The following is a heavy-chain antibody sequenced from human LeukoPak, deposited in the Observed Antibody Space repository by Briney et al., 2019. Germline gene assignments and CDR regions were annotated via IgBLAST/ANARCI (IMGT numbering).Heavy chain of an antibody. CDR2: ISGSGGST. CDR3: AKAIWASTVGAAGIFFDY. J-gene: IGHJ4*02. CDR1: GFTFSSYG. V-gene: IGHV3-23*01. D-gene: IGHD1-26*01. Sequence: GGSLRLSCAASGFTFSSYGMSWVRQAPGKGLECVSTISGSGGSTYYADSVKGRLAISRDNSKNTVYLQMNSLRVEDTAVYYCAKAIWASTVGAAGIFFDYWGQGILVIVSS.